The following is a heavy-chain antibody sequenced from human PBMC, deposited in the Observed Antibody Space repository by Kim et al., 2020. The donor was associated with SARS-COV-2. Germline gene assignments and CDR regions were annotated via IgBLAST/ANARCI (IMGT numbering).Heavy chain of an antibody. J-gene: IGHJ4*02. CDR3: ARTVVVVAATPGHYDSSGYHY. CDR2: IIPIFGTA. D-gene: IGHD2-15*01. Sequence: SVKVSCKASGGTFSSYAISWVRQAPGQGLEWMGGIIPIFGTANYAQKFQGRVTITADESTSTAYMELSSLRSEDTAVYYCARTVVVVAATPGHYDSSGYHYWGQGTLVTVSS. V-gene: IGHV1-69*13. CDR1: GGTFSSYA.